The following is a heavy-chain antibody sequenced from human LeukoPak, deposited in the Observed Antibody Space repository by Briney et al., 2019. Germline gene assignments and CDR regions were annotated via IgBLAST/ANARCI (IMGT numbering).Heavy chain of an antibody. CDR2: ISSNGGST. J-gene: IGHJ4*02. CDR1: GFTFSSYA. V-gene: IGHV3-64*01. Sequence: PGRSLRLSCAASGFTFSSYAMHWVRQAPGKGLEYVSAISSNGGSTYYANSVKGRFTISRDNSKNTLYLQMGSLRAEDMAVYYCARVRSGVRGVTFDYWGQETLVTVSS. CDR3: ARVRSGVRGVTFDY. D-gene: IGHD3-10*01.